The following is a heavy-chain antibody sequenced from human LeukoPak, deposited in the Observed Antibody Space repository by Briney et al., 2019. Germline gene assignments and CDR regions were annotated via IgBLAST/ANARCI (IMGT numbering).Heavy chain of an antibody. V-gene: IGHV4-4*07. Sequence: SETLSLTCTVSGGSIDSYYWSWIRQPAGKGLEWIGRIYSSGSTNYNPSLKSRVSMSVDTSKNQFSLKLTSVTAADTAVYYCARGGKATVVTMWGQGILVTVSS. D-gene: IGHD4-23*01. CDR1: GGSIDSYY. CDR2: IYSSGST. CDR3: ARGGKATVVTM. J-gene: IGHJ4*02.